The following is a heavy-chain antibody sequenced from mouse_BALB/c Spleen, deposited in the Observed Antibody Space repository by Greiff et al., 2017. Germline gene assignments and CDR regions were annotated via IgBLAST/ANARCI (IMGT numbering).Heavy chain of an antibody. D-gene: IGHD2-1*01. CDR2: IDPENGDT. J-gene: IGHJ3*01. CDR1: GFNIKDSY. Sequence: EVQLQQSGAELVRSGASVKLSCTASGFNIKDSYMHWVKQRPDQGLEWIGWIDPENGDTEYAPKFQGKAAMTADTSSNTAYLQLSSLTSEDTAVYYCFYYGNYGCAYWGQGTLVTVSA. CDR3: FYYGNYGCAY. V-gene: IGHV14-4*02.